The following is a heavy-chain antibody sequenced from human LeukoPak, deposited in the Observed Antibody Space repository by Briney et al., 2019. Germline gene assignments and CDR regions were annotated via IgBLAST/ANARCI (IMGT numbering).Heavy chain of an antibody. V-gene: IGHV7-4-1*02. D-gene: IGHD2-15*01. Sequence: ASVKVPCKASGYSFTYYPLNWVRQAPGQGLEWMGWISTSTGNPTYAQGFTGRFVFSLDTSVSTAYLQISNLKADDTAVYYCARGSGGLIEDFWGQGTLVTVSS. CDR3: ARGSGGLIEDF. J-gene: IGHJ4*02. CDR1: GYSFTYYP. CDR2: ISTSTGNP.